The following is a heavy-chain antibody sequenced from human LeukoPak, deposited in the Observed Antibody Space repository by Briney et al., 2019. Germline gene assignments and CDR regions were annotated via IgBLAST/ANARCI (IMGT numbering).Heavy chain of an antibody. CDR2: IRYDGSNK. J-gene: IGHJ6*02. Sequence: GGSLRLSCAASGFTFSSYGMHWVRQAPGKGLEWVAFIRYDGSNKYYADSVKGRFTISRDNSKNTLYLQMNSLRAEDTAVYYCAKGYSYDNYYGMDVWGQGTTVTVSS. CDR1: GFTFSSYG. D-gene: IGHD2-15*01. CDR3: AKGYSYDNYYGMDV. V-gene: IGHV3-30*02.